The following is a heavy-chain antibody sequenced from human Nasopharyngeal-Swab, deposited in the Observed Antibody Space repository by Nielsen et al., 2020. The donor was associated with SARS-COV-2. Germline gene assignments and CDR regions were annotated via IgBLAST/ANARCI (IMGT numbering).Heavy chain of an antibody. CDR1: GFTFSDYY. J-gene: IGHJ4*02. V-gene: IGHV3-11*01. D-gene: IGHD5-12*01. CDR3: ARARGYSGYGFDY. Sequence: GESLKISCAASGFTFSDYYMSWIRQAPGKGLEWVSYISSSGSTIYYADSVKGRFTISRDNAKNSLYLQMNSLGAEDTAVYYCARARGYSGYGFDYWGQGTLVTVSS. CDR2: ISSSGSTI.